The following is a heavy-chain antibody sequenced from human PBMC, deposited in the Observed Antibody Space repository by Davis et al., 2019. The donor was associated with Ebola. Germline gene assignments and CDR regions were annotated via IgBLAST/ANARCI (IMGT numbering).Heavy chain of an antibody. CDR2: FGTGGDT. CDR1: ELTFSDYY. D-gene: IGHD2/OR15-2a*01. CDR3: VKDSSNIWFDI. V-gene: IGHV3-23*01. J-gene: IGHJ3*02. Sequence: GESLKISCAASELTFSDYYMSWIRQAPGKGLEWVSTFGTGGDTYYADSVKGRFAISRDNSRGTLYLQMNSLRVEDSAIYYCVKDSSNIWFDIWGQGTLVTVSS.